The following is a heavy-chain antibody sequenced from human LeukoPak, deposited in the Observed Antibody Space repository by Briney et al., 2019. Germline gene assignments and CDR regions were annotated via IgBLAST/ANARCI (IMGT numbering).Heavy chain of an antibody. CDR3: ARGGLYPQGVDY. D-gene: IGHD3-16*02. V-gene: IGHV3-30*04. J-gene: IGHJ4*02. CDR1: GFTFSSYA. CDR2: ISYDGSNK. Sequence: TGGSLRLSCAASGFTFSSYAMHWVRQAPGKGLEWVAVISYDGSNKYYADSVKGRFTISRDNSKNTLYLQMNSLRAEDTAVYYCARGGLYPQGVDYWGQGTLVTVSS.